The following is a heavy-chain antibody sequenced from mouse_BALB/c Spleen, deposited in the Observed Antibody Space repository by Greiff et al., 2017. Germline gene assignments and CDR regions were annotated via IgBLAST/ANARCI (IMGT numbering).Heavy chain of an antibody. V-gene: IGHV3-8*02. CDR2: ISYSGST. D-gene: IGHD2-14*01. Sequence: EVKLMESGPSLVKPSQTLSLTCSVTGDSITSGYWNWIRKFPGNKLEYMGYISYSGSTYYNPSLKSRISITRDTSKNQYYLQLNSVTTEDTATYYCARYRYDGFAYWGQGTLVTVSA. CDR1: GDSITSGY. CDR3: ARYRYDGFAY. J-gene: IGHJ3*01.